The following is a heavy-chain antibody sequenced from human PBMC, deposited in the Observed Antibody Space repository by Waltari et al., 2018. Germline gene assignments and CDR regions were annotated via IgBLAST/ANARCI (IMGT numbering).Heavy chain of an antibody. V-gene: IGHV4-4*07. CDR1: GGSISRYY. Sequence: QVQLQESGPGLVKPSETLSLTCTVSGGSISRYYWSWIRQPAGKGLEWIGRIYTSGSTNYNPSLKSRVTISVDKSKNQFSLKLSSVTAADTAVYYCARDQRGWIEDVDYYYGMDVWGQGTTVTVSS. CDR3: ARDQRGWIEDVDYYYGMDV. J-gene: IGHJ6*02. D-gene: IGHD6-19*01. CDR2: IYTSGST.